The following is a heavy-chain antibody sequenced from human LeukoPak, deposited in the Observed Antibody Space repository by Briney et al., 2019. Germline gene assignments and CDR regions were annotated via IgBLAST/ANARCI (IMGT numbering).Heavy chain of an antibody. CDR1: GGSISSYY. V-gene: IGHV4-4*07. J-gene: IGHJ6*03. CDR3: ARVLAAAGNYYYYMDV. CDR2: IYTSGST. D-gene: IGHD6-13*01. Sequence: SETLSLTCTVSGGSISSYYWSWIRQPAGKGLEWIGRIYTSGSTNYNPSLKSRVTISLETSKTQFSLKLSSVTAADTAVYYCARVLAAAGNYYYYMDVWGKGTTVTISS.